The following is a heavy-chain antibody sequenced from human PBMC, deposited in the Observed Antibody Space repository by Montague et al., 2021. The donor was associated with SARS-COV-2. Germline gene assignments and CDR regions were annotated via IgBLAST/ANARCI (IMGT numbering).Heavy chain of an antibody. V-gene: IGHV4-34*01. D-gene: IGHD4-11*01. CDR1: GGSFSSYY. CDR2: INHSGST. J-gene: IGHJ6*02. Sequence: SETLSLTCAVYGGSFSSYYWTWIRQSPGKGLEWIGEINHSGSTNYNPSLKSRVTISVDTSKNQFSLKLSSVTAADTAVYYCACGEITTRGLIYYYGMDVWGQGTTVTVSS. CDR3: ACGEITTRGLIYYYGMDV.